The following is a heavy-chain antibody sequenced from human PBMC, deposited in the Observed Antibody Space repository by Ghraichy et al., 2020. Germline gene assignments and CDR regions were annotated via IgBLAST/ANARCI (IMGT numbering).Heavy chain of an antibody. CDR3: ARRVRHYYGMDV. Sequence: SETLSLTCTVSGGSISSYYWSWIRQPPGKGLEWIGYIYYSGSTNYNPSLKSRVTISVDTSKNQFSLKLSSVTAADTAVYYCARRVRHYYGMDVWGQGTTVTVSS. V-gene: IGHV4-59*08. CDR1: GGSISSYY. J-gene: IGHJ6*02. CDR2: IYYSGST.